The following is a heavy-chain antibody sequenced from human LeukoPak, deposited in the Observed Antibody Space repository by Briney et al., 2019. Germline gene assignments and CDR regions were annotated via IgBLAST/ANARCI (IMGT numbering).Heavy chain of an antibody. J-gene: IGHJ4*02. CDR3: AKDRRQLWASFDY. V-gene: IGHV3-23*01. CDR1: RFTFSSYG. CDR2: ISGSGGST. D-gene: IGHD5-18*01. Sequence: GGSLRLSCAASRFTFSSYGMSWVRQAPGKGLEWDSAISGSGGSTFYADSVKGRFTISRDNSKNTLYLQMNSLRDEDTAVYYCAKDRRQLWASFDYWGQGTLVTVSS.